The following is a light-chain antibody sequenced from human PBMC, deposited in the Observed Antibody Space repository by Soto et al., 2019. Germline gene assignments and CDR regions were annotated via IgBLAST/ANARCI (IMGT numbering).Light chain of an antibody. CDR2: GAS. Sequence: EIVMTQSPATLSVSPGERATLSCRASQSVSNNLAWYQQKPGQAPRLLMYGASTRATGIPARLSGSGSGTEFTLTISSLQSEDFAVYYCQQYNNWPRTFGQGTKVDIK. V-gene: IGKV3-15*01. CDR3: QQYNNWPRT. CDR1: QSVSNN. J-gene: IGKJ1*01.